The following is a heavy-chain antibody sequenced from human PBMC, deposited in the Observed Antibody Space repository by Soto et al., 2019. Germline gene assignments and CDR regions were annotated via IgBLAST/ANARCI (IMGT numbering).Heavy chain of an antibody. Sequence: QVQLQQWGAGLLKPSETLSLTCAVYGGSFSGYYWSWIRQPPGKGLEWIGEINHSGSTNYNPALKSRVTIAVDTSKNQFSLKLSSVTDADTAVYYCARGDYCSGGSCYSFTNDAFDIWGQGTMVTVSS. CDR3: ARGDYCSGGSCYSFTNDAFDI. J-gene: IGHJ3*02. V-gene: IGHV4-34*01. D-gene: IGHD2-15*01. CDR2: INHSGST. CDR1: GGSFSGYY.